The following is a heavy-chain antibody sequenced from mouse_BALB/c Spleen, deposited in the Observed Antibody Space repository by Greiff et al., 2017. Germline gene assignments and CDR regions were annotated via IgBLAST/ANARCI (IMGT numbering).Heavy chain of an antibody. D-gene: IGHD1-2*01. CDR2: IWGDGST. J-gene: IGHJ2*01. Sequence: VQRVESGPGLVAPSQSLSITCPVSGFSLTGYGVNWVRQPQGRGLEWMGMIWGDGSTDYNSALKSRLSISKDNSKSQVFLKMNSLQTDDTARYYCARDTPAGYFDYWGQGTTLTVAS. CDR1: GFSLTGYG. V-gene: IGHV2-6-7*01. CDR3: ARDTPAGYFDY.